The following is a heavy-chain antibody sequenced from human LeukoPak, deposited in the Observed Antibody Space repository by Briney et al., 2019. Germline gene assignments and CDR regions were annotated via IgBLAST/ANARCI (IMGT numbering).Heavy chain of an antibody. D-gene: IGHD4-17*01. V-gene: IGHV3-74*01. J-gene: IGHJ4*02. CDR1: GFTYSRYW. Sequence: QPGGSLRLTCAASGFTYSRYWMHWVRQVPGKGLVWVARIKGDESYTFYADSVKGRFTISRGNAKNTLYLQMNSLRAEDTAVYYCASQADSAYGDYNWGQGTLVTVSS. CDR2: IKGDESYT. CDR3: ASQADSAYGDYN.